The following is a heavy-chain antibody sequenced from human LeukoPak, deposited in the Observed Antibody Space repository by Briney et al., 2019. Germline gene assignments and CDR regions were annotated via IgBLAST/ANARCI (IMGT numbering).Heavy chain of an antibody. CDR2: IYYSGST. D-gene: IGHD5-12*01. CDR1: GGSISSGSYY. J-gene: IGHJ3*02. Sequence: PSETLSLTCTVSGGSISSGSYYWSWIRQPPGKGQEWIAYIYYSGSTNYNPSLKSRVTISVDTSKNQFSLKLSSVTAADTAVYYCATVKRWLHTLDDAFDIWGQGTMVTVSS. CDR3: ATVKRWLHTLDDAFDI. V-gene: IGHV4-61*01.